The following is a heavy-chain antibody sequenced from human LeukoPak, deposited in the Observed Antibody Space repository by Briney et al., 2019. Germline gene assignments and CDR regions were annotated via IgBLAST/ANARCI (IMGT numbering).Heavy chain of an antibody. Sequence: ASVKVSCKASGYTSTSYDINWVRQATGQGIEWMGWMNHNSGSTGYAQKFQGRVTMTRNTSISTAYMELGRLRSEDTAVYYCARGARGGIFGVVIYYGMGGWGQGATVTVS. V-gene: IGHV1-8*01. CDR1: GYTSTSYD. CDR3: ARGARGGIFGVVIYYGMGG. J-gene: IGHJ6*02. CDR2: MNHNSGST. D-gene: IGHD3-3*01.